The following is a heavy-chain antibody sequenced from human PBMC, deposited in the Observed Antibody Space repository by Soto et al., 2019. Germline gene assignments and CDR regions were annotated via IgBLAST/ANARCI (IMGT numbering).Heavy chain of an antibody. CDR2: ISAYNGNT. Sequence: ASVKVSCKASGYTFTSYGITWVRQALGQGLEWMEWISAYNGNTNYAQKLQGRVTMTTDTSTSTAYMELRSLRSDDTAVYYCARGLRQLVPNWFDPWGQGTLVTVSS. CDR1: GYTFTSYG. V-gene: IGHV1-18*01. J-gene: IGHJ5*02. CDR3: ARGLRQLVPNWFDP. D-gene: IGHD6-13*01.